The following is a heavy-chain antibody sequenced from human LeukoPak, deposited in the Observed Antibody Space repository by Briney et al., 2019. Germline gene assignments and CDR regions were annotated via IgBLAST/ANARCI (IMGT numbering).Heavy chain of an antibody. Sequence: GGSLRLSCAASGFTFDDYGMSWVRQAPGRGLEWDSRRNGGSTGYAHSVKGRFTIPRDNAKNSLYLQMNSLRAEDTALYYCARVSDISVAAYFDYWGQGTLVTVSS. CDR1: GFTFDDYG. CDR3: ARVSDISVAAYFDY. J-gene: IGHJ4*02. V-gene: IGHV3-20*04. CDR2: RNGGST. D-gene: IGHD6-19*01.